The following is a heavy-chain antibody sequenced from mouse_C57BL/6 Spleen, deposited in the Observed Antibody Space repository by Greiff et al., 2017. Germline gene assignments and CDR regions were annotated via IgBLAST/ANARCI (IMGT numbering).Heavy chain of an antibody. CDR1: GYSITSGYY. Sequence: EVKLMESGPGLVKPSQSLSLTCSVTGYSITSGYYWNWIRQFPGNKLEWMGYLSYDGSNNYNPSLTNRISIPRDTSKNQFFLKLNSVTTEDTATYYCAREGDYYGSSYEDWGQGTLVTVSA. CDR2: LSYDGSN. J-gene: IGHJ3*01. D-gene: IGHD1-1*01. CDR3: AREGDYYGSSYED. V-gene: IGHV3-6*01.